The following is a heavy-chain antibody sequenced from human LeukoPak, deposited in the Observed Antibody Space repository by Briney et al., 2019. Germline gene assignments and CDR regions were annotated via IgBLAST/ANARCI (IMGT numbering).Heavy chain of an antibody. J-gene: IGHJ5*02. V-gene: IGHV3-21*06. Sequence: GGSLRLSCAASGFTFSTYAMNWVRQAPGKGLEWVSSISSSSTYIYYADSMKGRFTISRDNAKNSLYLQMNSLRAEDTAVYYCARGSPGLRPAAAGSYNWFDPWGQGTLVTVSS. D-gene: IGHD6-13*01. CDR3: ARGSPGLRPAAAGSYNWFDP. CDR1: GFTFSTYA. CDR2: ISSSSTYI.